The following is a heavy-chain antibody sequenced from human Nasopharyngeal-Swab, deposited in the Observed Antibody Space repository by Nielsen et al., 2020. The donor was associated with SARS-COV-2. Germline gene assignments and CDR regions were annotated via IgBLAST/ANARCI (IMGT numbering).Heavy chain of an antibody. Sequence: GESLKIPCKGSGYSFTSYWIGWVRQMPGKGLEWMGIIYPGDSDTRYSPSFQGQVTISADKSISTAYLQWSSLKASDTAMYYCARQTIYGGNSHDAFDIWGQGTMVTVSS. J-gene: IGHJ3*02. CDR2: IYPGDSDT. CDR1: GYSFTSYW. V-gene: IGHV5-51*01. D-gene: IGHD4-23*01. CDR3: ARQTIYGGNSHDAFDI.